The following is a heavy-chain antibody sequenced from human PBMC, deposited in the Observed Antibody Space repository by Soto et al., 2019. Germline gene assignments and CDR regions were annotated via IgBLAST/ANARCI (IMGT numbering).Heavy chain of an antibody. CDR2: IYYSGST. V-gene: IGHV4-59*12. CDR1: GGSISSYY. D-gene: IGHD3-22*01. Sequence: LSLTCTVSGGSISSYYWSWIRQPPGKGLEWIGYIYYSGSTNYNPSLKSRVTISVDKSKNQFSLKLSSVTAADTAVYYCARDYDSSGNFDYWGQGTLVTVSS. CDR3: ARDYDSSGNFDY. J-gene: IGHJ4*02.